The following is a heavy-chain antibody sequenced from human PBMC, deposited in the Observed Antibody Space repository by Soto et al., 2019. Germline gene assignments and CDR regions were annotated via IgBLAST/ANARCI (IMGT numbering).Heavy chain of an antibody. CDR2: ISYDGSNK. CDR1: GFTFSSYG. D-gene: IGHD3-10*01. Sequence: QVQLVESGGGVVQPGRSLRLSCAASGFTFSSYGMHWVRQAPGTGLDRVAVISYDGSNKYYADSVKGRFTISRDNSKNTLYLQMNSLRAEDTAVYYCAKEGDRPPAYWYFDLWGRGTLVTVSS. J-gene: IGHJ2*01. CDR3: AKEGDRPPAYWYFDL. V-gene: IGHV3-30*18.